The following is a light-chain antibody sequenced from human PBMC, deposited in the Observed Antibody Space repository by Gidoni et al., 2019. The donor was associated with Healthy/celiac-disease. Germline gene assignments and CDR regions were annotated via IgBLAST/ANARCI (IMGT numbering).Light chain of an antibody. V-gene: IGKV1-33*01. CDR1: QDISNY. J-gene: IGKJ4*01. Sequence: DIQMTQSPSSLSASVGDRVTITCQASQDISNYLHWYQQKAEKPPKLMIYDASNLETGVATRFSGSASGKDFTFTISRLQPEDIATYYCQQYDNLQTFGGGTKVEIK. CDR2: DAS. CDR3: QQYDNLQT.